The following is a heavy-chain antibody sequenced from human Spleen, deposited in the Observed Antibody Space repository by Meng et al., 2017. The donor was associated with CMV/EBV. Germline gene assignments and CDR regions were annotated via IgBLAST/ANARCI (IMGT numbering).Heavy chain of an antibody. CDR2: INHSGTT. CDR3: ARLGLYCTGTTCHYGDF. CDR1: GSFNDYY. D-gene: IGHD2-2*01. J-gene: IGHJ4*02. Sequence: GSFNDYYWRWVRQPPGKGLEWIGEINHSGTTNYNPSLKSRVTMATDASKNQFSLRLSSVTAADTAVYYCARLGLYCTGTTCHYGDFWGRGTLVTVSS. V-gene: IGHV4-34*01.